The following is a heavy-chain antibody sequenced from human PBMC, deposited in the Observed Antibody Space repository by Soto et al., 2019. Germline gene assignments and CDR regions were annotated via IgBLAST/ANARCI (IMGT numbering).Heavy chain of an antibody. D-gene: IGHD3-10*01. J-gene: IGHJ3*02. CDR1: GGTFSSYA. CDR3: ARGPRSPVDHYYGSGSLRSHDAFDI. Sequence: SVKVSCKASGGTFSSYAISWVRQAPGQGLEWMGGIIPIFGTANYAQKFQGRVTITADESTSTAYMELSSLRSEDTAVYYCARGPRSPVDHYYGSGSLRSHDAFDIWGQGTRVTV. CDR2: IIPIFGTA. V-gene: IGHV1-69*13.